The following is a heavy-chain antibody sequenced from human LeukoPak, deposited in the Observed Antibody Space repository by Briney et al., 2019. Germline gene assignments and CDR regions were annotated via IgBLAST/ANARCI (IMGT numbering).Heavy chain of an antibody. CDR2: ISYDGSNK. Sequence: GGSLRLSCAASGFTFSSYAMHWVRQAPGKGLEWVAVISYDGSNKYYADSVKGRFTISRDNSKNTLYLQMNSLRAEDTAVYYCARDRGDGYNYGGYFQHWGQGTLVTVSS. V-gene: IGHV3-30-3*01. CDR1: GFTFSSYA. J-gene: IGHJ1*01. D-gene: IGHD5-24*01. CDR3: ARDRGDGYNYGGYFQH.